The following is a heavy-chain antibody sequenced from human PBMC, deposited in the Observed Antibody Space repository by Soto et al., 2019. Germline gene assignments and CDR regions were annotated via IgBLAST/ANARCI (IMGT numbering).Heavy chain of an antibody. CDR2: IDPSGSYI. V-gene: IGHV5-10-1*01. CDR1: GYSFTTYW. J-gene: IGHJ6*02. Sequence: GESLKISCNGSGYSFTTYWLSWVRQMPGKGLEWMGKIDPSGSYIDYSPSFEGHVTISADKSVSTAYLQWSSLKASDTAVYFCARVPTYYYYGMDVWGQGTTVTVSS. CDR3: ARVPTYYYYGMDV.